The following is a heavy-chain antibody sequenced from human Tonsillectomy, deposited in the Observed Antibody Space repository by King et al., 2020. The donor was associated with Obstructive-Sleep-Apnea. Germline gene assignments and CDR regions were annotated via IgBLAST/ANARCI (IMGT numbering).Heavy chain of an antibody. CDR2: INHSGGT. J-gene: IGHJ5*02. D-gene: IGHD3-16*02. CDR3: ARGYYDYVWGSYRLNWFDP. V-gene: IGHV4-34*01. Sequence: VQLQQWGAGLLKPSETLSLACAVYGGSFSAYYWTWIRQPPGKGLEWIGEINHSGGTNYNPSLKSRVIISVDTSKNQFSLKLSSVTAADTAVYYCARGYYDYVWGSYRLNWFDPWGQGILVTVSS. CDR1: GGSFSAYY.